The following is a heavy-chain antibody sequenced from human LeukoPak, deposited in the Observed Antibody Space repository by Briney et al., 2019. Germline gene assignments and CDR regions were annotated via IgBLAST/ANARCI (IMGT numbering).Heavy chain of an antibody. CDR1: GFTFSRYW. CDR2: IKQDGSEK. V-gene: IGHV3-7*01. CDR3: ARDFRFHDDY. Sequence: GGSLRLSCVASGFTFSRYWVTWVRQAPGKGLEWVGNIKQDGSEKYYLDSVKGRFTISRDNAKNSVYLQMNSLRVEDTAVYYCARDFRFHDDYWGQGTLVTVSS. J-gene: IGHJ4*02.